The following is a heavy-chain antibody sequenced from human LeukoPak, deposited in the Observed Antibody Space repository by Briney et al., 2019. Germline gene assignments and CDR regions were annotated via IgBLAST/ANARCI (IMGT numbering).Heavy chain of an antibody. CDR3: AKSGVAARPPPTNFDY. Sequence: GGSLRLSCAASAFTVTSYPMHWVRQAPGKGLEWVAVMSYDGSNKLYPDSVKGRFTISRDNSKNTLYLQMNSLRAEDTAVYYCAKSGVAARPPPTNFDYWGQGTLVTVSS. D-gene: IGHD6-6*01. J-gene: IGHJ4*02. CDR1: AFTVTSYP. CDR2: MSYDGSNK. V-gene: IGHV3-30-3*02.